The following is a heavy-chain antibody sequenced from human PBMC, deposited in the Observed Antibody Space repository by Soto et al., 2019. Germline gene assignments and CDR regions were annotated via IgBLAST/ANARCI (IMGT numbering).Heavy chain of an antibody. Sequence: EVQLVESGGGLVQPGGSLRLSCEASGFTFSSYSMNWVRQAPGKGLEWVSYISSSSSTIYYADSVKGRFTISRDNAKNSLYLQMNSLRAEDTAVYYCAPSPGIAVAGTWWFDPWGQGTLVTVSS. V-gene: IGHV3-48*01. CDR2: ISSSSSTI. CDR3: APSPGIAVAGTWWFDP. J-gene: IGHJ5*02. D-gene: IGHD6-19*01. CDR1: GFTFSSYS.